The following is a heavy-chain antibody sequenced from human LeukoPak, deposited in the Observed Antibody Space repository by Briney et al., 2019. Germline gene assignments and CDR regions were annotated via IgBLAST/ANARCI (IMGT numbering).Heavy chain of an antibody. CDR3: ARGGLDYYDSSGYYLSPLSDY. J-gene: IGHJ4*02. V-gene: IGHV4-4*07. D-gene: IGHD3-22*01. CDR2: IYTSGST. CDR1: GGSISSYY. Sequence: SETLSLTCTVSGGSISSYYWSWIRQPAGKGLEWIGRIYTSGSTNYNPSLKSRVTMSVDTSKNQFSLKLSSVTAADTAVYYCARGGLDYYDSSGYYLSPLSDYWGQGTLVTVSS.